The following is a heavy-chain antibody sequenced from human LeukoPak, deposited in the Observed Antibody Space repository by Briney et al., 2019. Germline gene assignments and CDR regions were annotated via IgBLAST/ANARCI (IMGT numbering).Heavy chain of an antibody. Sequence: GGSLRLSCAASGFTFSSYDMHWVRQATGKGLEWVSAIGSAGDTYYPGAVKGGFTIFRENAENSLYLQMNSLSAGDTAVYYCARDLGSGWLDYWGQGTLVTVSS. V-gene: IGHV3-13*01. CDR1: GFTFSSYD. D-gene: IGHD6-19*01. CDR3: ARDLGSGWLDY. CDR2: IGSAGDT. J-gene: IGHJ4*02.